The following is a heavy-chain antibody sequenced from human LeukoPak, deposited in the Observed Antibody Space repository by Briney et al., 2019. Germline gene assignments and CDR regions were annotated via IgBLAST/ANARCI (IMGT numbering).Heavy chain of an antibody. V-gene: IGHV1-2*02. CDR3: PRAPVPGATTSFDY. J-gene: IGHJ4*02. Sequence: ASVKDSCKSSGYTLTGHHMHWVRQAPGQGLEWMGWINPNSGGTNYAQKLQGRVTMHIHTSIRTAYMELSRLRSDHTAGHYCPRAPVPGATTSFDYWGQGTLVTVSS. CDR1: GYTLTGHH. CDR2: INPNSGGT. D-gene: IGHD5-24*01.